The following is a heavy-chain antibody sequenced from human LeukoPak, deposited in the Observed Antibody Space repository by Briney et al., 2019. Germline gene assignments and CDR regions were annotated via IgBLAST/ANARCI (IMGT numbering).Heavy chain of an antibody. D-gene: IGHD3-16*01. CDR1: GFTFSNFW. J-gene: IGHJ4*02. V-gene: IGHV3-74*01. CDR3: ARVRRGDDFNPFDY. CDR2: INGDGSET. Sequence: GGSLKLSCAASGFTFSNFWIYWVRHAPGKGLVWVSRINGDGSETIHADSVKGRFTISRDNAKNPLYLQMNSRRTEETAVYYWARVRRGDDFNPFDYWGQGTLVTVSS.